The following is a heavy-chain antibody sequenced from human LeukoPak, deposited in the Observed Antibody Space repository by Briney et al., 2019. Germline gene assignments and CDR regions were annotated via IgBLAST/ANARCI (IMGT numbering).Heavy chain of an antibody. Sequence: GRSLRLSCAASGFTFDDYAMHWVRQAPGKDLEWVSGISWNSGSIGYADSVKGRFTISRDNAKNSLYLQMNSLRAEDTALYYCARGRSRWIQLWLMRENYYYYMDVWGKGTTVTVSS. CDR1: GFTFDDYA. D-gene: IGHD5-18*01. CDR3: ARGRSRWIQLWLMRENYYYYMDV. V-gene: IGHV3-9*01. J-gene: IGHJ6*03. CDR2: ISWNSGSI.